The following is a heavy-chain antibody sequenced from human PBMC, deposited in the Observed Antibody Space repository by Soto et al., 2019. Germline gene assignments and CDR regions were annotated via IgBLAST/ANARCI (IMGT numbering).Heavy chain of an antibody. V-gene: IGHV5-10-1*01. CDR3: ARQIYDSDTGPNFQYYFDS. Sequence: PGESLKISCKGPEYSFAGYWITWVRQKPGKGLEWMGRIDPSDSQTYYSPSFRGHVTISVTKSITTVFLQWSSLRASDTAMYYCARQIYDSDTGPNFQYYFDSWGQGTPVTVSS. CDR1: EYSFAGYW. J-gene: IGHJ4*02. CDR2: IDPSDSQT. D-gene: IGHD3-22*01.